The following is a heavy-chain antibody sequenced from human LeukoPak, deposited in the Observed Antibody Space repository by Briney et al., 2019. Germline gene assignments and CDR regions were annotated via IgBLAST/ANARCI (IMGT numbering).Heavy chain of an antibody. CDR2: ISAYNGNT. Sequence: GASVKVSCKASGGTFTSYGISWVRQAPGQGLEWMGWISAYNGNTNYAQKLQGRVTMTTDTSTSTAYMELRSLRSDDTAVYYCARDGVHLMVVTATFYWGQGTLVTVSS. J-gene: IGHJ4*02. CDR3: ARDGVHLMVVTATFY. V-gene: IGHV1-18*01. CDR1: GGTFTSYG. D-gene: IGHD2-21*02.